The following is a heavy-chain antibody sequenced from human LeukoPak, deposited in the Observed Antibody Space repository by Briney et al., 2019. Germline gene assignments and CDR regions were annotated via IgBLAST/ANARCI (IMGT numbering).Heavy chain of an antibody. CDR2: INPNSGGT. V-gene: IGHV1-2*02. CDR1: GYTFTGYY. CDR3: ARSSYCGGDCSNGNPGY. Sequence: ASVKVSCKASGYTFTGYYMHWVRQAPGQGLEWMGWINPNSGGTNYAQKFQGRVTMTRDTSISTAYMELSRLRSDDTAVYYCARSSYCGGDCSNGNPGYWGQGTLVTVSS. D-gene: IGHD2-21*01. J-gene: IGHJ4*02.